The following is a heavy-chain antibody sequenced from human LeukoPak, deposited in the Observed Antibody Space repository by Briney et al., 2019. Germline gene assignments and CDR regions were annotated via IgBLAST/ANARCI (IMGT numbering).Heavy chain of an antibody. V-gene: IGHV4-59*01. J-gene: IGHJ3*02. Sequence: SETLSLTCTVSGGSISNYYWSWIRQPPGKGLEWIGYIYYSGSTNYNPSLKSRVTISVDTAKNKFSLKLSSVTAADTAVYYCARYTSMPAFHARGFDIWGQGTLVTVSS. CDR1: GGSISNYY. D-gene: IGHD5-18*01. CDR3: ARYTSMPAFHARGFDI. CDR2: IYYSGST.